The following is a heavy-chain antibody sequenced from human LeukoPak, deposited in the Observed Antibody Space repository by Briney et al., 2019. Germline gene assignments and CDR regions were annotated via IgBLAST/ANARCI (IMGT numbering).Heavy chain of an antibody. CDR3: ASLDTAMVTPYYYYGMDV. D-gene: IGHD5-18*01. CDR1: GYTFTGYY. V-gene: IGHV1-2*02. Sequence: GASVKVSCKASGYTFTGYYMHWVRQAPGQGLEWMGWINPNSGGTNYAQKFQGRVTMTRDTSISTAYMELSRLRSDDTAVYYCASLDTAMVTPYYYYGMDVWGQGTTVTVSS. J-gene: IGHJ6*02. CDR2: INPNSGGT.